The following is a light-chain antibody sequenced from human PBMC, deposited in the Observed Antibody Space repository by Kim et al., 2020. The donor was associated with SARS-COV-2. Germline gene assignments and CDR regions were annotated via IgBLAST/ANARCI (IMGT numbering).Light chain of an antibody. J-gene: IGKJ2*01. CDR3: MPTLLTPS. V-gene: IGKV2-28*01. Sequence: GARASISCWSSKVLLYSVVDNYFSWCLQEPGQSPPPLFYLVAKRASGAPDRFSGSGSGTHFPLIISRVEAEHVGVYFCMPTLLTPSFGQGPKLE. CDR1: KVLLYSVVDNY. CDR2: LVA.